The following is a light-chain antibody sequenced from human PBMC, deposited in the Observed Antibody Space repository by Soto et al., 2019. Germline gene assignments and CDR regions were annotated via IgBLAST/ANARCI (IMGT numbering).Light chain of an antibody. J-gene: IGKJ1*01. CDR1: QSISSW. V-gene: IGKV1-5*03. Sequence: DIQMTQSPSTLSASVGDRVTITCRASQSISSWLAWYQQKPGKAPKLLIYKASSLESGVPSRFSGRGSATEFPLTISSLQPDDFATYYCQHYNNYPWTFGQGTKVEIK. CDR2: KAS. CDR3: QHYNNYPWT.